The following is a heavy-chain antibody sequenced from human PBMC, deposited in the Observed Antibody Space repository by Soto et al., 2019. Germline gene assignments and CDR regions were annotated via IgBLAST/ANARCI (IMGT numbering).Heavy chain of an antibody. J-gene: IGHJ5*02. CDR1: GYTFTTHG. Sequence: QVQLVQSGAEVKKPGASVKVSCKASGYTFTTHGISWVRQVPGQGLEWMGWVRGDNGHTNYAQSLQGRVTMTTDTSTNTAYMELRSPRSDDTAVYYCARALGYCRSGTCYREWFDPWGQGTLVTVSS. CDR3: ARALGYCRSGTCYREWFDP. D-gene: IGHD2-15*01. CDR2: VRGDNGHT. V-gene: IGHV1-18*01.